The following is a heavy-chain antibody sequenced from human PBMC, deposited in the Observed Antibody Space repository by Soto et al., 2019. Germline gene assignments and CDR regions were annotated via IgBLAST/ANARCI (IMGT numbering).Heavy chain of an antibody. CDR2: IIPIFGTA. Sequence: QVQLVQSGAEVKKPGSSVKVSCKASGGTFSSYAISWVRQAPGQGLEWMGGIIPIFGTANYAQKFQGRVTITAGESTSTADMELSSLRSEDTAVYYCARGLLGGTTFLPGMDVWVQGTTVTVSS. D-gene: IGHD1-7*01. J-gene: IGHJ6*02. CDR3: ARGLLGGTTFLPGMDV. V-gene: IGHV1-69*01. CDR1: GGTFSSYA.